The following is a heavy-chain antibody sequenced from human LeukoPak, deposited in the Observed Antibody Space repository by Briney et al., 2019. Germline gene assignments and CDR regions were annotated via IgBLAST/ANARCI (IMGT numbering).Heavy chain of an antibody. Sequence: PGGSLRLSCAASGFTFSTYAMSWVRQAPGKGLEWVSGISGSGDSTYYADSVKGRFTISRDNSRNTLFMQMYSLRADDTAVYYCAKSKFPFDADGWHGYFDFWGQGTLVTVSS. CDR2: ISGSGDST. V-gene: IGHV3-23*01. J-gene: IGHJ4*02. D-gene: IGHD3-10*01. CDR1: GFTFSTYA. CDR3: AKSKFPFDADGWHGYFDF.